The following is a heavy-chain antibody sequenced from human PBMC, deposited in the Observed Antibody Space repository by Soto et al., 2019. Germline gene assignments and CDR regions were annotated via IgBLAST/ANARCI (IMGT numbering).Heavy chain of an antibody. J-gene: IGHJ4*02. CDR2: ISAYNGNT. V-gene: IGHV1-18*01. CDR1: GYTFTSYG. D-gene: IGHD2-15*01. Sequence: XSVKISFRASGYTFTSYGVSWVRQAPGQGLEWMGWISAYNGNTNYAQKLQGRVTMTTDTSTSTAYMELRSLRSDDTAVYYCAREGWLSGGDCYDDWAQGTLVTVSS. CDR3: AREGWLSGGDCYDD.